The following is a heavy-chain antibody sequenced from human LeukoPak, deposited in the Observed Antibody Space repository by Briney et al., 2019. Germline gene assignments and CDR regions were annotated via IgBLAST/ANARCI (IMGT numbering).Heavy chain of an antibody. Sequence: SETLSLTCAVYGGSFSGYYWSWIRQPPGKGLEWIGEINHSGSTNYNPSLKSRVTISVDTSKTQFSLKLGSVTAADTAVYYCARHRQVPAAPRFNWFDPWGQGTLVTVSS. CDR3: ARHRQVPAAPRFNWFDP. CDR1: GGSFSGYY. V-gene: IGHV4-34*01. D-gene: IGHD2-2*01. J-gene: IGHJ5*02. CDR2: INHSGST.